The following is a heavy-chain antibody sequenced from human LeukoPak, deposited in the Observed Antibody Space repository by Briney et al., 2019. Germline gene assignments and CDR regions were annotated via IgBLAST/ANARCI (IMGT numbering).Heavy chain of an antibody. J-gene: IGHJ6*03. CDR2: IRYDGNNK. CDR1: GFTFSSYG. Sequence: GGSLRLSCAASGFTFSSYGTHWVRQAPGKGLEWVAFIRYDGNNKYYADSVKGRFTITRDNSKNTLSLQMNSLRAEDTAMYYCAKAIDYYYYMDVWGKGTTVTVSS. V-gene: IGHV3-30*02. CDR3: AKAIDYYYYMDV.